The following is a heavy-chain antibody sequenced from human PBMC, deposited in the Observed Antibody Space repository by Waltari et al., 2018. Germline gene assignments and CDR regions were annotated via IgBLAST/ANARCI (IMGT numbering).Heavy chain of an antibody. V-gene: IGHV1-2*02. CDR1: GYTFTGYH. J-gene: IGHJ4*02. Sequence: QVQLVQSGAEVKKPGASVKVSCKASGYTFTGYHMHWVRQAPGQGLEWMGWINPNSGGTNYAQKFRCRVTMTRDTSISTAYMELSRLGSDDTAVYYCARETDYGDYVDYWGQGTLVTVSS. CDR3: ARETDYGDYVDY. D-gene: IGHD4-17*01. CDR2: INPNSGGT.